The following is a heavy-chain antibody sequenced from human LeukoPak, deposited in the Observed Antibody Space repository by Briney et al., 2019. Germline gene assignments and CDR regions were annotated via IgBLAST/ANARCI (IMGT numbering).Heavy chain of an antibody. V-gene: IGHV3-21*01. J-gene: IGHJ4*02. CDR3: ARVNGRSGYVAFDY. CDR2: ISSTNSYI. Sequence: GGSLRLSCTASGFTFNTYTMHRVRQAPGNGLEWVSSISSTNSYIYYADSVRGRFTVSRDNAKNSLYLQMHSLSAEDTAVYYCARVNGRSGYVAFDYWGQGTLVTVSS. CDR1: GFTFNTYT. D-gene: IGHD5-12*01.